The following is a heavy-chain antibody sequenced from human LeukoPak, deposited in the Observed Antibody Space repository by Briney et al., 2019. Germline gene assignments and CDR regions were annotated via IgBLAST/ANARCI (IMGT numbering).Heavy chain of an antibody. CDR1: GYSFTSYW. V-gene: IGHV5-10-1*01. Sequence: GGSLSLSCTGSGYSFTSYWISWVRQMPGKGLGWMGRIDPSDSYTNYSPSFQGHVTISADKSISTAYLQWSSLKASDTAMYYCARRLAYCTNGVCYTDWFDPGGQGTLGTVSS. J-gene: IGHJ5*02. CDR2: IDPSDSYT. CDR3: ARRLAYCTNGVCYTDWFDP. D-gene: IGHD2-8*01.